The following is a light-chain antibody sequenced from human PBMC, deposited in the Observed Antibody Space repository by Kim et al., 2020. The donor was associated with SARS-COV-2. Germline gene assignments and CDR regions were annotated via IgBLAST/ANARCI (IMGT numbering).Light chain of an antibody. CDR2: GAS. CDR1: ENVGSL. V-gene: IGKV3-15*01. CDR3: QQYNNWPPWT. J-gene: IGKJ1*01. Sequence: EVVMTQSPDTLSVSPGERVTLSCRASENVGSLLAWYQQAPGQAPRLLIYGASTRAAGTPARFSGSGSGTEFTLTISSLQSEDSAIYHCQQYNNWPPWTFGQGTKVEVK.